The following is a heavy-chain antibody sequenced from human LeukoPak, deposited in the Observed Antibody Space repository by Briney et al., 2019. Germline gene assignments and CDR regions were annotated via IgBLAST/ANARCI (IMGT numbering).Heavy chain of an antibody. J-gene: IGHJ4*02. CDR2: INSDGTTI. CDR3: ALYYYGSGSYYKRAY. CDR1: GFTFSSYW. Sequence: GGSLRLSCAASGFTFSSYWMHWVRHAPGKGLVWVSRINSDGTTITYADSVKGRFTISRDNAENTLYLQMNSLRVEDTAVYYCALYYYGSGSYYKRAYWGQGSLVTVSS. V-gene: IGHV3-74*01. D-gene: IGHD3-10*01.